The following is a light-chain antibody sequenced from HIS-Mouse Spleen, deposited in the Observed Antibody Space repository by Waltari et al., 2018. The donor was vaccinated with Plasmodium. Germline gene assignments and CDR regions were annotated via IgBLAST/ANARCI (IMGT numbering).Light chain of an antibody. V-gene: IGKV3-20*01. CDR1: QGVSSSY. J-gene: IGKJ1*01. CDR3: QQYGSSPPGT. CDR2: GAS. Sequence: DIVLTQSPGTRSLSPGERATVSCRASQGVSSSYLAGYQQKPGQAPRLLIYGASSRATGIPDRFSGSGSGTDFTLTISRLEPEDFAVYYCQQYGSSPPGTFGQGTKVEIK.